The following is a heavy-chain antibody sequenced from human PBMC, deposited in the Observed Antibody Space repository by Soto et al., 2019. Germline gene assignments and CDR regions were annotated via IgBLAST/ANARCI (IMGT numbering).Heavy chain of an antibody. CDR3: AKDMSDSGSYWRFDYFDY. V-gene: IGHV3-23*01. CDR1: GFTFSSYA. CDR2: ISGSGGST. J-gene: IGHJ4*02. D-gene: IGHD1-26*01. Sequence: GGSLRLSCAASGFTFSSYAMSWVRQAPGKGLEWVSAISGSGGSTYYADSVKGRFTISRDNSKNTLYLQMNSLRAEDTAVYYCAKDMSDSGSYWRFDYFDYWGQGTLVTVSS.